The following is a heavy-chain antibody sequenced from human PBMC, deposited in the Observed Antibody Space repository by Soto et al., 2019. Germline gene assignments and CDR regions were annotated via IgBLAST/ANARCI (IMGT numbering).Heavy chain of an antibody. CDR2: IYYSGST. J-gene: IGHJ5*02. V-gene: IGHV4-31*03. D-gene: IGHD2-2*01. Sequence: SETLSLTCTVSGGSISSGGYYWSWIRQHPGKGLEWIGYIYYSGSTYYNPSLKSRVTISVDTSKNQFSLKLSSVSAADTALYYCARCSLVVVPAPGLDPWGRGTLVTVSS. CDR3: ARCSLVVVPAPGLDP. CDR1: GGSISSGGYY.